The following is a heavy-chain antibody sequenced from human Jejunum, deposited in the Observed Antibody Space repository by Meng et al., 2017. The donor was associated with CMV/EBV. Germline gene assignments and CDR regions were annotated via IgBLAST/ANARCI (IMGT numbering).Heavy chain of an antibody. D-gene: IGHD2-2*01. CDR1: GLPVSSNS. CDR2: IYSGGTA. V-gene: IGHV3-66*02. CDR3: ARQTVVAGSYYGMDV. J-gene: IGHJ6*02. Sequence: SGLPVSSNSLSWVRQAPGKGLEWVSIIYSGGTAYYADSVKGRFTISRDNSKNALSLQMGSLRAEDTAVYYCARQTVVAGSYYGMDVWGQGTTVTVSS.